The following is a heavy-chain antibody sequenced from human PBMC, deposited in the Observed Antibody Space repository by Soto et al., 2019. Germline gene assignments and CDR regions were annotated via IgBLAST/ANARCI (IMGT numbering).Heavy chain of an antibody. CDR2: IWYDGSKI. CDR1: GFTFSTYG. D-gene: IGHD6-13*01. V-gene: IGHV3-33*01. Sequence: QVQLVQSGGGVVQPGGSLRLSCAASGFTFSTYGMHWVRQAPGKGLEWVAVIWYDGSKIYYADSVKGRFTISRDNSKSTLYLQMNSLRAEDTAVYYSARPLEQHQLGFGMDVWGQGSPVTVSS. CDR3: ARPLEQHQLGFGMDV. J-gene: IGHJ6*01.